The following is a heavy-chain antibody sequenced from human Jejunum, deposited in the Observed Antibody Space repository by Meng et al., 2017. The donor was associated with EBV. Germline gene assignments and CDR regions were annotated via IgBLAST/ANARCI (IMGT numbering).Heavy chain of an antibody. Sequence: QVQPPQGGPGLLNPSGPLPPPWAVYGGSVSDYYWTWIRQPPWKGLEWIGEINHGGGAIYNPSLKSRVTISVDTSKNQFSLKLSSVTAADTAVHYCARLGGYASGTYYPIDPWGQGTLVTVSS. J-gene: IGHJ5*02. CDR1: GGSVSDYY. CDR3: ARLGGYASGTYYPIDP. V-gene: IGHV4-34*01. CDR2: INHGGGA. D-gene: IGHD3-10*01.